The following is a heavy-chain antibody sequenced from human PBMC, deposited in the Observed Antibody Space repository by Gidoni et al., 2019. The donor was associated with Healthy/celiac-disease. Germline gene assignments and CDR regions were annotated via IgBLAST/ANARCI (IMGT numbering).Heavy chain of an antibody. CDR1: GFTFSSYG. D-gene: IGHD2-2*01. J-gene: IGHJ6*02. V-gene: IGHV3-30*03. CDR3: ASFYCSSTSCYYYYYGMDV. Sequence: QVQLVESGGGVVQPGRSLRLSCAASGFTFSSYGMHGVRQAPGKGLGWVAVISYDGSNKYYADSVKGRFTISRDNSKNTLYLQMNSLRAEDTAVYYCASFYCSSTSCYYYYYGMDVWGQGTTVTVSS. CDR2: ISYDGSNK.